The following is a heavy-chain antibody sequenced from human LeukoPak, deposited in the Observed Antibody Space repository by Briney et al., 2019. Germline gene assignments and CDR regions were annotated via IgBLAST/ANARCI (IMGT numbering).Heavy chain of an antibody. Sequence: SETLSLTCAVYGGSFSGYYWSWIRQPPGKGLEWIGEINHSGSTNYNPSLKSRVTISVDTSKSQFSLKLGSVTAADTAVYYCARARRSGLFDYWGQGTLVTVSS. D-gene: IGHD3-10*01. CDR3: ARARRSGLFDY. J-gene: IGHJ4*02. CDR1: GGSFSGYY. CDR2: INHSGST. V-gene: IGHV4-34*01.